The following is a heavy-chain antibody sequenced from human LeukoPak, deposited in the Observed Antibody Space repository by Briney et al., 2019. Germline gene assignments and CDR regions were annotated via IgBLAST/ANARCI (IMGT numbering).Heavy chain of an antibody. CDR1: GFTFSSYA. J-gene: IGHJ4*02. D-gene: IGHD3-22*01. CDR3: ARDHEDSSGYTYYFDY. CDR2: ISVSGGST. V-gene: IGHV3-23*01. Sequence: GGSLRLSCATSGFTFSSYAMTWVRQAPGKGLQWVSTISVSGGSTYYADSVKGRFTISRDNSENTLSLQMNSLRAEDTAVYYCARDHEDSSGYTYYFDYWGQGTLVTVSS.